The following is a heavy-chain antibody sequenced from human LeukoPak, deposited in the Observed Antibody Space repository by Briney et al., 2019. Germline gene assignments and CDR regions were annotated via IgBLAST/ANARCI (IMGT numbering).Heavy chain of an antibody. CDR3: ARDPSSSSLNWFDP. J-gene: IGHJ5*02. V-gene: IGHV3-30-3*01. CDR2: ISYDGSNK. D-gene: IGHD6-6*01. CDR1: GFTFSSYA. Sequence: PGGSLRLSCAASGFTFSSYAMHWVRQAPGKGLGWVAVISYDGSNKYYADSVKGRFTISRDNSKNTLYLQMNSLRAEDTAVYYCARDPSSSSLNWFDPWGQGTLVTVSS.